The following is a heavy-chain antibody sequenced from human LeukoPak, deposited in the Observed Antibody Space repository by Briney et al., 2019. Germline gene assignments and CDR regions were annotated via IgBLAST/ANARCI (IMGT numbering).Heavy chain of an antibody. Sequence: PSETLSLTCAVYGGSFSGYYWSWIHQPPGKGLEWIGEINHSGSTNYNPSLKSRVTISVDTSKNQFSLKLSSVTAADTAVYYCARLGPNWFDPWGQGTLVTVSS. CDR2: INHSGST. V-gene: IGHV4-34*01. CDR3: ARLGPNWFDP. D-gene: IGHD3-16*01. CDR1: GGSFSGYY. J-gene: IGHJ5*02.